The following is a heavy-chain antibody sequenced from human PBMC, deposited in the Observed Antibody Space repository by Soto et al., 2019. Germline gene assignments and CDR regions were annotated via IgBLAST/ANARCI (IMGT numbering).Heavy chain of an antibody. J-gene: IGHJ4*02. CDR1: GFTFRSYG. V-gene: IGHV3-33*08. D-gene: IGHD6-19*01. Sequence: PGGSLRLSCVASGFTFRSYGMHWVRQAPGKGLEWLAVIWYDGSIKYYADSVKGRFTISRDDSRNTLYLQMDSLRVEDSAIYYCPRAFSPGVAGRLCDFWGLGTPVTVSS. CDR2: IWYDGSIK. CDR3: PRAFSPGVAGRLCDF.